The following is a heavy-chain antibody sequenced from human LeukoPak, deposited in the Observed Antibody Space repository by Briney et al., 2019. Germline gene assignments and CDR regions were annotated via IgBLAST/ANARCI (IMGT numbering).Heavy chain of an antibody. V-gene: IGHV4-59*01. CDR3: ARFRDGYNNYYFDY. Sequence: SETLSLTCTVSGGSITPYYCSWIRQPPGKGLEWIGYIYYSGSTHYNPSLKSRVTISVDTSKNQFSLQLSSVTAADTAVYYCARFRDGYNNYYFDYWGQGNLVTVSS. D-gene: IGHD5-24*01. CDR2: IYYSGST. J-gene: IGHJ4*02. CDR1: GGSITPYY.